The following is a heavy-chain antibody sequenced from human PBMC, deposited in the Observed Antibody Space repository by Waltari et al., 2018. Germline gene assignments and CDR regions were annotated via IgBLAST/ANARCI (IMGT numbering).Heavy chain of an antibody. CDR2: IIPIFGTA. D-gene: IGHD2-15*01. J-gene: IGHJ5*02. V-gene: IGHV1-69*05. CDR3: ARRYCSGGSCYSGWFDP. Sequence: QVQLVQSGAEGTKPGSSVQVYCKASGGTFSSYAISWVRHDPGQGLEWMGGIIPIFGTANYAQKFQGRVTITTDESTSTAYMELSSLRSEDTAVYYCARRYCSGGSCYSGWFDPWGQGTLVTISS. CDR1: GGTFSSYA.